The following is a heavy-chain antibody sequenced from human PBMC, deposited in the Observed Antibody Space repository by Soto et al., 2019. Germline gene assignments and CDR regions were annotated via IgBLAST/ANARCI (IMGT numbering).Heavy chain of an antibody. Sequence: PSETLSLTCTVSGGSISSSSYYWGWIRQPPGKGLEWIGSIYYSGSTYYNPSLKSRVTISVDTSKNQFSLKLSSVTAADTAVYYCARGGYYYGSGEGAFDIWGQGTMVTVSS. CDR1: GGSISSSSYY. CDR3: ARGGYYYGSGEGAFDI. V-gene: IGHV4-39*07. CDR2: IYYSGST. J-gene: IGHJ3*02. D-gene: IGHD3-10*01.